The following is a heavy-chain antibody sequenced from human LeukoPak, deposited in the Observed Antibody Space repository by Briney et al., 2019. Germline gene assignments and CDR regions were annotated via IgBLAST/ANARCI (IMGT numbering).Heavy chain of an antibody. CDR2: ISSNGKTI. D-gene: IGHD7-27*01. CDR1: GFTFSSYD. CDR3: AIDPNWGIHY. Sequence: PGGSLRLSCATSGFTFSSYDMNWVRQAPGKGLEWVSFISSNGKTIHYADSVKGRFTISRDNAKNSLYLQMDSLRDDDTAVYYCAIDPNWGIHYWGQGVLVTVSS. J-gene: IGHJ4*02. V-gene: IGHV3-48*02.